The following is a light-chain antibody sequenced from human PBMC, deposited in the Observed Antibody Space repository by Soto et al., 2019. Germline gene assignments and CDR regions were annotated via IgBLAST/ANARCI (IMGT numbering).Light chain of an antibody. Sequence: TQPASVSGSPGESITGSCSGSISDIGSHNYVSWYRQYPGEAPKRLIYEVHYRPSGVSSRFSGSKSGNTASLTISGLQAADEADSHCASYLNTSPLEVSGTGTKVTLL. CDR3: ASYLNTSPLEV. J-gene: IGLJ1*01. CDR1: ISDIGSHNY. V-gene: IGLV2-14*01. CDR2: EVH.